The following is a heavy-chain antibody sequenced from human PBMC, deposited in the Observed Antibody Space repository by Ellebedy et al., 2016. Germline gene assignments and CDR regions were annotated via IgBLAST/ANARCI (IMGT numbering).Heavy chain of an antibody. Sequence: GESLKISCKGSGYSFTSYWIGWVRQMPGKGLEWMGIIYPGDSDTRYSPSFQGQVTISADKSISTAYLQWSSLKASDTAMYYCARTVHDSSGYYFKSLGADDAFDIWGQGTMVTVSS. CDR3: ARTVHDSSGYYFKSLGADDAFDI. D-gene: IGHD3-22*01. J-gene: IGHJ3*02. V-gene: IGHV5-51*01. CDR2: IYPGDSDT. CDR1: GYSFTSYW.